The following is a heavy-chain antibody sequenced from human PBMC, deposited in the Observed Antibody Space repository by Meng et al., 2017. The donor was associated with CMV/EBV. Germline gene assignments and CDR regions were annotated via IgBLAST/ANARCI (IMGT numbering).Heavy chain of an antibody. J-gene: IGHJ6*02. CDR1: GYTFTSYG. D-gene: IGHD6-19*01. Sequence: ASVNVSCKASGYTFTSYGISWVRQAPGQGLEWMGWISAYNGNTNYAQKLQGRVTMTTDTSTSTAYMELRSLRSDDTAVYYCASSSVATDYYYYYGMDVWGQGTTVTVSS. CDR2: ISAYNGNT. V-gene: IGHV1-18*01. CDR3: ASSSVATDYYYYYGMDV.